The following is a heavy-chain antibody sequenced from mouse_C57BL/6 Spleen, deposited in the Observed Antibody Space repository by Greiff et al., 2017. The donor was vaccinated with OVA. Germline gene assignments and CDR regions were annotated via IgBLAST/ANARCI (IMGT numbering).Heavy chain of an antibody. Sequence: EVQLQESGAELVKPGASVTLSCTASGFNIKDYYMHWVKQRTEQGLEWIGRIDPEDGATKYAPKFHGKATLTADTSSHTAYLQLSSQTSKDTAVYYCAPYSNYPFAYWGQGTLVTVSA. J-gene: IGHJ3*01. V-gene: IGHV14-2*01. CDR2: IDPEDGAT. D-gene: IGHD2-5*01. CDR3: APYSNYPFAY. CDR1: GFNIKDYY.